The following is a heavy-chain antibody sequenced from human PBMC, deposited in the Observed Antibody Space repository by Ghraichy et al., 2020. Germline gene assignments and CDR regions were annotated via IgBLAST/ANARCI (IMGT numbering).Heavy chain of an antibody. CDR2: ISGSGGST. V-gene: IGHV3-23*01. Sequence: GESLNISCAASGFTFSSYAMSWVRQAPGKGLEWVSAISGSGGSTYYADSVKGRFTISRDNSKNTLYLQMNSLRAEDTAVYYCAKDATATLAPLDAFDIWGQGTMVTVSS. CDR1: GFTFSSYA. CDR3: AKDATATLAPLDAFDI. J-gene: IGHJ3*02. D-gene: IGHD5-24*01.